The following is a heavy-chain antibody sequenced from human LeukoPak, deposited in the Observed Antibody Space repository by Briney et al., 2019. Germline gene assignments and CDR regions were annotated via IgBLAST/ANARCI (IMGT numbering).Heavy chain of an antibody. J-gene: IGHJ4*02. Sequence: SETLSLTCAVYGGSFSGYYWSWIRQPPGKGLEWIGYIYYSGSTNYNPSLKSRVTISVDTSKNQFSLKLSSVTAADTAVYYCARGWLLYFDYWGQGTLVTVSS. V-gene: IGHV4-59*01. CDR2: IYYSGST. CDR3: ARGWLLYFDY. CDR1: GGSFSGYY. D-gene: IGHD5-12*01.